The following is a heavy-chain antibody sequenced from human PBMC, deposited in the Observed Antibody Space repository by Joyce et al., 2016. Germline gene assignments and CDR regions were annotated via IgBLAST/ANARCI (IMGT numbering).Heavy chain of an antibody. Sequence: EVQLVESGGDLTQPGGSLSLSCAASGFRVSYYSVGWVRQAPGKGLEWVTYIRSDNDATYYADSVQGRFTISRDNANNSLFLQMNSLRDDDTAVYYCVRGGWGIIIDYWGQGTLVAVSS. CDR3: VRGGWGIIIDY. CDR1: GFRVSYYS. D-gene: IGHD3-10*01. J-gene: IGHJ4*02. CDR2: IRSDNDAT. V-gene: IGHV3-48*02.